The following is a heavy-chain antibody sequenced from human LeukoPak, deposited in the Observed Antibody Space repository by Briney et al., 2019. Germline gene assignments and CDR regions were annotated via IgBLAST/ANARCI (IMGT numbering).Heavy chain of an antibody. Sequence: GGSLRLSCAGFGFTFSSYYMSWVRQAPGKGLEWVANIKQDGSETRYLDSVKGRFTISRDNAKTSLYLQKNSLRAEDTAVYYCARDPRGSEFSHFDSWGQGTLVTVSS. V-gene: IGHV3-7*01. CDR1: GFTFSSYY. CDR3: ARDPRGSEFSHFDS. D-gene: IGHD3-10*01. CDR2: IKQDGSET. J-gene: IGHJ4*02.